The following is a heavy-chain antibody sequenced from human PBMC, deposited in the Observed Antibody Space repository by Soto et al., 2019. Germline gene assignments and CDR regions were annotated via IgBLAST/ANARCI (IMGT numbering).Heavy chain of an antibody. CDR2: IISIFGTA. CDR1: GGTFSSYA. V-gene: IGHV1-69*14. J-gene: IGHJ6*02. Sequence: QVQLVQSGAEVKKPGSSVKVSCKASGGTFSSYAISWVRQAPGQGLEWMGGIISIFGTANYAQKFQGRVTITEDKCTSKAYMELSSLRAEATAVYYCARHVPAAGYYYGVDVWGQGTTVTVSS. D-gene: IGHD2-2*01. CDR3: ARHVPAAGYYYGVDV.